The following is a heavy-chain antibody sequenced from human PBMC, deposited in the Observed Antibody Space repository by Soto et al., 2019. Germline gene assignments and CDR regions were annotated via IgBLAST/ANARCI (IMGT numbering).Heavy chain of an antibody. CDR2: ISGSGGST. Sequence: VQLLESGGGLVQPGGSLRLSCAASGFTFSSYAMSWVRQAPGKGLEWVSPISGSGGSTYYADSVTGGFTISRDTSKTTLYLQMDSLRAEDTAVYYCAKDLVLLWFGELIFDYWGQGTLVTVSS. J-gene: IGHJ4*02. D-gene: IGHD3-10*01. CDR1: GFTFSSYA. CDR3: AKDLVLLWFGELIFDY. V-gene: IGHV3-23*01.